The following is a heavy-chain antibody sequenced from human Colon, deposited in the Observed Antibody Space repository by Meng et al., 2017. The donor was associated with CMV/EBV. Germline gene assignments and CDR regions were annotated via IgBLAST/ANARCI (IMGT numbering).Heavy chain of an antibody. CDR3: TRAHREGSFDS. Sequence: SETLSLTCSVSGGSVSNYFWSWIRQSPGRGLEWIGYIYYIGDTTYNPSLKSRVTISIDTSKNQFSLKMTSLTAADTALYYCTRAHREGSFDSWGQGTLVTVSS. CDR2: IYYIGDT. CDR1: GGSVSNYF. J-gene: IGHJ4*02. V-gene: IGHV4-59*02.